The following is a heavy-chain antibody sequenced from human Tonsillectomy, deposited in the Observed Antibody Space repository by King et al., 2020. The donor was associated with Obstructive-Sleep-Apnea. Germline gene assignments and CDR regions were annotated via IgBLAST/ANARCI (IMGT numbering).Heavy chain of an antibody. CDR3: AQTFMGAAAGQFDY. CDR2: IYYSGNT. CDR1: GGSIWSYY. J-gene: IGHJ4*02. D-gene: IGHD6-13*01. V-gene: IGHV4-59*01. Sequence: QLQESGPGLVKPSETLSLTCTVSGGSIWSYYWSWIRQPPGKGLEWIGYIYYSGNTNSTPSHKSRVTIAGDTSKNQFSLKLRSVTAADTAVYYCAQTFMGAAAGQFDYWGQGTLVTVSS.